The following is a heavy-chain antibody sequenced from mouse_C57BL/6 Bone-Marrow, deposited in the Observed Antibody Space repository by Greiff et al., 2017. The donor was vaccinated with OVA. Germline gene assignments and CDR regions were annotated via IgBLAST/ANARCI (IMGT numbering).Heavy chain of an antibody. D-gene: IGHD1-1*01. Sequence: EVKVVESGGGLVQSGRSLRLSCATSGFTFSDFYMEWVRQAPGKGLEWIAASRNKANDYTTEYSASVKGRFIVSRDTSQSILHLQMNALGAEDTAIYYCARDARLRYWYFDVWGTGTTVTVSS. CDR2: SRNKANDYTT. CDR3: ARDARLRYWYFDV. CDR1: GFTFSDFY. V-gene: IGHV7-1*01. J-gene: IGHJ1*03.